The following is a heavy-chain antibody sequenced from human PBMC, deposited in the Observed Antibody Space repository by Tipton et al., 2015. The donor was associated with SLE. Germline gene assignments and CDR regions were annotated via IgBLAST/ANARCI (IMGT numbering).Heavy chain of an antibody. Sequence: QLVQSGAEVKKPGASVKVSCKASGYTFTSYDINWVRQATGQGLEWMGWMNPNSGNTGYAQKFQGRVTMTGDTSISTAYMELSRLASDDTAVYYCAREGFGDRGYFDLWGRGTLVTVSS. CDR1: GYTFTSYD. D-gene: IGHD3-10*01. CDR3: AREGFGDRGYFDL. CDR2: MNPNSGNT. V-gene: IGHV1-8*01. J-gene: IGHJ2*01.